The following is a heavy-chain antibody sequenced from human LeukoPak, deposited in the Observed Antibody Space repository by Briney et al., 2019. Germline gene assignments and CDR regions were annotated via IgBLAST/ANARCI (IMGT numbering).Heavy chain of an antibody. CDR3: ARHALPRYASTQPFGA. CDR1: GDDFSTSW. V-gene: IGHV5-51*07. D-gene: IGHD2-2*01. CDR2: IFPEDSDT. J-gene: IGHJ5*02. Sequence: TLGESLKISCQVSGDDFSTSWIGWVHQVPGKVDDWMGIIFPEDSDTRYSPSFQGHITFSADRSTNTAYLHWDSLRASDTAIYFCARHALPRYASTQPFGAWGQGTLVTVSS.